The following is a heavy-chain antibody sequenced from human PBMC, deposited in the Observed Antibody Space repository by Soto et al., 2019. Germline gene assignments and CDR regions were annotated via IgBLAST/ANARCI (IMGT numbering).Heavy chain of an antibody. CDR1: GGSVSIGSYY. Sequence: PSDTLSLTCTVSGGSVSIGSYYWSWIRQPPGKGLEWIGYIYYSGSTNYNPSLKSRVTVSVDTSKNQFSLKLSSVTAADTAVYYCARDNPCGSAGQRDGYKFCFGTHYYFDYWGQGTLVTVSS. D-gene: IGHD5-12*01. CDR2: IYYSGST. CDR3: ARDNPCGSAGQRDGYKFCFGTHYYFDY. J-gene: IGHJ4*02. V-gene: IGHV4-61*01.